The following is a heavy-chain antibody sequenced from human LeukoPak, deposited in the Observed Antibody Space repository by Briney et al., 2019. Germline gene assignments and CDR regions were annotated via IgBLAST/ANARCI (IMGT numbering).Heavy chain of an antibody. CDR3: ARGGGCSGGSCYFVDY. CDR1: GGSLSPYY. D-gene: IGHD2-15*01. J-gene: IGHJ4*02. V-gene: IGHV4-59*12. CDR2: ISYSGST. Sequence: SETLSLTCTVSGGSLSPYYWSWIRQSPGKGLEWIGYISYSGSTNSHPSLKSRVTISVDTSKNQFSLQLSSVTAADTAVYYCARGGGCSGGSCYFVDYWGQGTLVTVSS.